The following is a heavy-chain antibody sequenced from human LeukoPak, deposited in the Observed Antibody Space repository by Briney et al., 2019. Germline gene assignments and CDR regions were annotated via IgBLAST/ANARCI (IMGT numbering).Heavy chain of an antibody. V-gene: IGHV3-7*03. CDR1: GFTFSGFW. CDR3: ARSSYSSSSSV. J-gene: IGHJ3*01. D-gene: IGHD6-6*01. CDR2: INSDGSEG. Sequence: GGSLRLSCAVSGFTFSGFWMSWSRQAPGKGLEWVASINSDGSEGYYADVVKGRFTISRDNAKNSLCLQINSLRAEDTAVYYCARSSYSSSSSVWGQGTMVTVSS.